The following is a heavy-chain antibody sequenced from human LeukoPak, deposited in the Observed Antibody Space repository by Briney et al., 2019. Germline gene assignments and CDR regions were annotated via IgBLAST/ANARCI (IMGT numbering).Heavy chain of an antibody. Sequence: PGGSLRLSCAASGFTFSSYWMHWVRQAPGKGLLWVSRINSDGSSTSYADSVKGRFTISRDNAKNTLYLQMNSLRAEDTAVYYCASRAYYGSGRPFDYWGQGTLVTVSS. V-gene: IGHV3-74*01. CDR3: ASRAYYGSGRPFDY. CDR2: INSDGSST. CDR1: GFTFSSYW. J-gene: IGHJ4*02. D-gene: IGHD3-10*01.